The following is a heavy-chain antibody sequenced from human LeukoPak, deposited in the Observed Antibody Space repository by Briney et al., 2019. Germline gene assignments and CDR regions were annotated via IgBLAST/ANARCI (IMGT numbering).Heavy chain of an antibody. V-gene: IGHV3-48*03. Sequence: GGSLRLSCAASGFTFSSYEMNWVRQAPGKGLEWVSYISSSGSTIYYADSVKGRFTISRDNAKNSLYLQMNSLRAEDTAVYDCAKLEVVVSAFFDYWGQGTLVTVSS. J-gene: IGHJ4*02. CDR3: AKLEVVVSAFFDY. CDR2: ISSSGSTI. D-gene: IGHD3-22*01. CDR1: GFTFSSYE.